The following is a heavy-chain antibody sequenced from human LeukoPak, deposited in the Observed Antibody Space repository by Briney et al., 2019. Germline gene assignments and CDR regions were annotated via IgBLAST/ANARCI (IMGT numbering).Heavy chain of an antibody. D-gene: IGHD3-9*01. CDR3: AKRTHYDISGNWFDP. Sequence: SGTLSLTCAVSGGSISSSNWWSWVRQPPGKGLEWIGEIYHSGSTNCNPSLKSRVTISVDKSKNQFSLKLSSVTAADTAVYYCAKRTHYDISGNWFDPWGQGTLVTVSS. CDR2: IYHSGST. V-gene: IGHV4-4*02. J-gene: IGHJ5*02. CDR1: GGSISSSNW.